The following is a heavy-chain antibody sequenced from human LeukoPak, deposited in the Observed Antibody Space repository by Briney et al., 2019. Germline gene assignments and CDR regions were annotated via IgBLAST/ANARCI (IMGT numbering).Heavy chain of an antibody. CDR3: ARAPGNYYYYYYMYV. V-gene: IGHV4-34*01. CDR1: GGSSSGYY. Sequence: SETLSLTCAVYGGSSSGYYWSWIRQPPRKGMEWIGEINHRGRTNYNPSLNSRVTISVDTSKNQFSLKLSSVTAADTAVYYCARAPGNYYYYYYMYVWGKGATVTISS. J-gene: IGHJ6*03. CDR2: INHRGRT.